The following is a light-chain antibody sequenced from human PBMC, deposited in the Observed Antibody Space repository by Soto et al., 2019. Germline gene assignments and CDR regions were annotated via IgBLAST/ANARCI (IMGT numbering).Light chain of an antibody. CDR3: QHYNSYPYT. Sequence: DTQMTQSPSTLSASVGDSVTITCRASQSVFNWLAWYQQKPGKAPKLLIYDASSLQSGVPSRFSGSGFGTEFTLTISSLQPDDFAIYFCQHYNSYPYTFGQGTKLEIK. J-gene: IGKJ2*01. CDR1: QSVFNW. V-gene: IGKV1-5*01. CDR2: DAS.